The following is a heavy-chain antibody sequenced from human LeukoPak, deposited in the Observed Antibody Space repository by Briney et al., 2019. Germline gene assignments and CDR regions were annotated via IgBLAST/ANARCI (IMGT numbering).Heavy chain of an antibody. CDR1: GFTFSSYA. CDR3: AKNGYDFWSGSLDV. J-gene: IGHJ6*02. CDR2: ISGSGGST. V-gene: IGHV3-23*01. Sequence: GGSLRLSCAASGFTFSSYAMSWVRQAPGKGLEWVSAISGSGGSTYYADSVKGRFTISRDNSKNTLYLQMNSLRAEDTAVYYCAKNGYDFWSGSLDVWGQGTTVIVSS. D-gene: IGHD3-3*01.